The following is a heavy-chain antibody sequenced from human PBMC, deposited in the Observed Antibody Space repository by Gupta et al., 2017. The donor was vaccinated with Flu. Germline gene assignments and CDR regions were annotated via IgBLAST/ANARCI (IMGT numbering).Heavy chain of an antibody. D-gene: IGHD6-6*01. CDR2: IIPIFGTA. Sequence: QVQLVQAGAEVKKPGSSVKVSCKASGGTFSSYAISWVRQAPGQGLEWMGGIIPIFGTANYAQKFQGRVTITADESTSTAYMELSSLRSEDTAVYYCARDQTGGPYSSSSGVDYWGQGTLVTVSS. CDR3: ARDQTGGPYSSSSGVDY. V-gene: IGHV1-69*01. J-gene: IGHJ4*02. CDR1: GGTFSSYA.